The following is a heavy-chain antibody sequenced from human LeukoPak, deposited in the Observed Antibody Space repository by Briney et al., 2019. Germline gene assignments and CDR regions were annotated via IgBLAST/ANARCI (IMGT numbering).Heavy chain of an antibody. CDR3: ARDAVDTANAV. CDR2: INSDGSIT. J-gene: IGHJ6*02. Sequence: GGSLRLSCAASGFTFTTYWMHWVRQAPGKGLVWVSHINSDGSITSYADSVKGRFTISRDSAKNTLYLQMNSLRAEDTAVYYCARDAVDTANAVWGQGTTVTVSS. D-gene: IGHD5-18*01. CDR1: GFTFTTYW. V-gene: IGHV3-74*01.